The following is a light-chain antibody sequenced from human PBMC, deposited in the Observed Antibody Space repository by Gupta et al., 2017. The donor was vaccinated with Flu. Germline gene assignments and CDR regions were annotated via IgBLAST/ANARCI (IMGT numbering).Light chain of an antibody. CDR2: DVT. CDR1: SSDVGGSDY. J-gene: IGLJ1*01. Sequence: QSALTQPASVSGSPGQSITISCTVTSSDVGGSDYVSWYQQHPDKAPKLIIYDVTNRPSGVSSRFSGSKSGNTASLTISGLQAEDETDYYCSSYTSGSTFYVFGTGTKVTVL. V-gene: IGLV2-14*01. CDR3: SSYTSGSTFYV.